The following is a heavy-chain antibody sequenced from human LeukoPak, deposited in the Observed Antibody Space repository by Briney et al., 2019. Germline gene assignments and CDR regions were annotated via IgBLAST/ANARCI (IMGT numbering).Heavy chain of an antibody. CDR2: IKSKSDGGTI. Sequence: GGSLRLSCAASGFTFSSTWMNWVRQAPGKGLGWVGRIKSKSDGGTIDYAAPVKGRFTISRDDSKNTLYLQMHSLTTEDTAVYYCATTRTYWGQGTLVTVSS. CDR1: GFTFSSTW. CDR3: ATTRTY. J-gene: IGHJ4*02. V-gene: IGHV3-15*07.